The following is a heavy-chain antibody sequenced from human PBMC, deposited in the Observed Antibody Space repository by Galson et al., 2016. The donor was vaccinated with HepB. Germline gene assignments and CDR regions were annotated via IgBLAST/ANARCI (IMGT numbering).Heavy chain of an antibody. CDR2: LSWNSGRI. CDR3: AKDMRRRQPNYSSSSGFDS. CDR1: GFTFSDYA. J-gene: IGHJ4*02. V-gene: IGHV3-9*01. Sequence: SLRLSCAASGFTFSDYAMHWVRQAPGKGLEWVSGLSWNSGRIAYADSMKGRFTISRDNAKNSLYLQMNSLRAEDTAFYCCAKDMRRRQPNYSSSSGFDSWGQGTLVTVSS. D-gene: IGHD6-6*01.